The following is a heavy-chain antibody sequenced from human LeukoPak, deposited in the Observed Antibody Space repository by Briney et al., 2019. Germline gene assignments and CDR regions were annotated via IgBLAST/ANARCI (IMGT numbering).Heavy chain of an antibody. Sequence: SETLSLTCTVSGYSISSGYYWGWIRQPPGKGLEWIGSIYHSGSTYYNPSLKSRVTISVDTSKNQFSLKLSSVTAADTAVYYCARGTRSSSWGMDVWGQGTTVTVSS. CDR2: IYHSGST. CDR1: GYSISSGYY. V-gene: IGHV4-38-2*02. D-gene: IGHD6-13*01. J-gene: IGHJ6*02. CDR3: ARGTRSSSWGMDV.